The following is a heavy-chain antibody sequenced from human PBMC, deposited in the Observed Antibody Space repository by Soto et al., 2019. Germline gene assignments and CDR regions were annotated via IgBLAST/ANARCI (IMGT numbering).Heavy chain of an antibody. Sequence: LSLTCNVSGGSVSRVSYYWSWIRQSPGKGLEWIGYVYYSGSTNYNPSLKSRVTISVDTSKNQFSLKLRSVTAADTAVYYCAASISIFGVVPFWGQGTLVTVSS. CDR3: AASISIFGVVPF. CDR1: GGSVSRVSYY. J-gene: IGHJ4*02. CDR2: VYYSGST. V-gene: IGHV4-61*01. D-gene: IGHD3-3*01.